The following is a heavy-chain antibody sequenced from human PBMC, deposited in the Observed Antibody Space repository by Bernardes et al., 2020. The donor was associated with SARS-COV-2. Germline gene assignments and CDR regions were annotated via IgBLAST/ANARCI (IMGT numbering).Heavy chain of an antibody. Sequence: SETLSLTCTVSGASISSGDYYWSWIRQPPGKGLEWIGYIYYNGNTYYNPSLKSRVTISVDPSKKQCSLKVASVTVANTAVYYSARVAAILVPTTATSFVDSWGPETLVTVSS. D-gene: IGHD1-1*01. CDR2: IYYNGNT. CDR1: GASISSGDYY. V-gene: IGHV4-30-4*01. J-gene: IGHJ4*02. CDR3: ARVAAILVPTTATSFVDS.